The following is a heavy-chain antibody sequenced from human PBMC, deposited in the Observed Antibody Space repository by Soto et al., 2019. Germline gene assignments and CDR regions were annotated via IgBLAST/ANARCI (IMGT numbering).Heavy chain of an antibody. Sequence: GGSLRLSCTVSGFAFNNYGISWVRQAPGKGLEWVAVVSIGGSTHYADSVRGRFTISRDNSKNTLSLQMNSLTAEDTAVYFCAKRRGAGGHFDYWGQGALVT. CDR3: AKRRGAGGHFDY. J-gene: IGHJ4*02. V-gene: IGHV3-23*01. CDR2: VSIGGST. CDR1: GFAFNNYG. D-gene: IGHD2-15*01.